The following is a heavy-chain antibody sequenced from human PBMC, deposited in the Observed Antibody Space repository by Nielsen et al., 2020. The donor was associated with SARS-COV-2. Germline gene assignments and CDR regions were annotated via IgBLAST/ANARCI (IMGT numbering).Heavy chain of an antibody. J-gene: IGHJ6*02. D-gene: IGHD4-11*01. CDR1: GFSLSTSGMC. CDR2: IDWDDDK. Sequence: SGPTLVKPTQTLTLTCTFSGFSLSTSGMCVSWIRQPPGKALEWLARIDWDDDKYYSTSLKTRLTISKDTSKNQVVLTMTNMDPVDTATYYCARMRDDYSNLPAPGGGMDVWGQGTTVTVSS. CDR3: ARMRDDYSNLPAPGGGMDV. V-gene: IGHV2-70*11.